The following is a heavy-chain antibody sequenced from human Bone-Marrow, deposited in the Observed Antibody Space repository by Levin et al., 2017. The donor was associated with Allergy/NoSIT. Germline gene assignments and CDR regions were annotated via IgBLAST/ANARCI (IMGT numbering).Heavy chain of an antibody. CDR2: ITGRDETT. Sequence: AGGSLRLTCAASGFRFSNYAMSWVRQAPGEGLEWVSTITGRDETTFYADSVKGRFTISRDNSRDALYLQMNDLRAEDTALYYCAKESLALTTPADSWGQGTLVTVSS. V-gene: IGHV3-23*01. D-gene: IGHD1-1*01. J-gene: IGHJ5*02. CDR1: GFRFSNYA. CDR3: AKESLALTTPADS.